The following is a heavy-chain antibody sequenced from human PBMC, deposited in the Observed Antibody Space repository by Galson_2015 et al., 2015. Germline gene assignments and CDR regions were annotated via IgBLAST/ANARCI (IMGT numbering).Heavy chain of an antibody. J-gene: IGHJ6*03. CDR1: GFTFSDSA. CDR2: IRSRANYYAT. Sequence: SLRLSCAASGFTFSDSAVHWVRQASGKGLEWVGRIRSRANYYATAYAASVTGRFTISRDDSKNTAYLQLNSLRTEDTAVYYCSSQYCTSTSCSETYYNMDVWGKGTTVTVSS. D-gene: IGHD2-2*01. V-gene: IGHV3-73*01. CDR3: SSQYCTSTSCSETYYNMDV.